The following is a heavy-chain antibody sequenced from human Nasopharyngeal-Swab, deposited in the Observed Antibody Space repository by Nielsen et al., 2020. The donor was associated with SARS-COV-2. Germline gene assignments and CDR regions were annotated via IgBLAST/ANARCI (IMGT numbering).Heavy chain of an antibody. Sequence: SETLSLTCAVSGGSINSGDNSWSWIRQPPGKGLEWIGYIYHSGSTYYNPSLKSRVTISVDTSKNQFSLKLSSVTAADTAVYYCARDHGMEYYGFNWFDPWGQGTLVTVSS. CDR1: GGSINSGDNS. J-gene: IGHJ5*02. CDR2: IYHSGST. CDR3: ARDHGMEYYGFNWFDP. V-gene: IGHV4-30-2*01. D-gene: IGHD3-10*01.